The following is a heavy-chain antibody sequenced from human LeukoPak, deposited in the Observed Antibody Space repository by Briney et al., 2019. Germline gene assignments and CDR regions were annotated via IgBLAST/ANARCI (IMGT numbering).Heavy chain of an antibody. Sequence: PGGSLRLSCVGSGFTFSHYFMTWYRQAPGKGLEWVANLNQDGSVQLYGDSVRGRFTISRDNAKNSVYIQMNSPRVGDTAMYYCARDHNVADVWGQGTMVTVSS. CDR1: GFTFSHYF. D-gene: IGHD2-8*01. V-gene: IGHV3-7*01. CDR2: LNQDGSVQ. J-gene: IGHJ3*01. CDR3: ARDHNVADV.